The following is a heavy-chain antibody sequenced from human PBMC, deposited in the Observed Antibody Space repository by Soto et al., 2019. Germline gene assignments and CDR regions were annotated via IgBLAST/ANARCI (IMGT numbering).Heavy chain of an antibody. Sequence: EVQLVESGGGLVRPGGSLRLSCAASGLAFRSFLMSWVRQAPGGGLEWVANINQDGRDTYYSDSVRDRFTISRDNAANALFLHMNSLGAEDTAVYYCVTYHDDEWESYRHRYWGQGTLVTVSS. D-gene: IGHD3-16*02. CDR2: INQDGRDT. CDR1: GLAFRSFL. CDR3: VTYHDDEWESYRHRY. V-gene: IGHV3-7*01. J-gene: IGHJ4*02.